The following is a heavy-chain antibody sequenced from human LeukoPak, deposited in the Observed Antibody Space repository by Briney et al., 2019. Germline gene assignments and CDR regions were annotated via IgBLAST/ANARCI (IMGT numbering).Heavy chain of an antibody. Sequence: LRLSXAASGXTFSNYAMNWVRQASGRGLEWVSGITDSGRKTYYADSVKGRFSISRDNSKNTVYLQMSDLRAEDTAVYYCAKITKATTPNYWGQGTLVTVSS. D-gene: IGHD4-17*01. CDR3: AKITKATTPNY. V-gene: IGHV3-23*01. J-gene: IGHJ4*02. CDR2: ITDSGRKT. CDR1: GXTFSNYA.